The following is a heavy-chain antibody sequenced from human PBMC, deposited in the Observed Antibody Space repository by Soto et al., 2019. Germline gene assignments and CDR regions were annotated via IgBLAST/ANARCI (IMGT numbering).Heavy chain of an antibody. V-gene: IGHV4-31*03. CDR1: GGSISSGAYY. D-gene: IGHD3-3*02. J-gene: IGHJ3*01. Sequence: SKTLSLTCTVSGGSISSGAYYWSWIRQHPGEALEWIGYIYYSGNTYYNPSLKSRVMISVDTSKNQFSLRLSSVTGADTAVYYCARVGISNSDAFDLWGQGTIVTVS. CDR2: IYYSGNT. CDR3: ARVGISNSDAFDL.